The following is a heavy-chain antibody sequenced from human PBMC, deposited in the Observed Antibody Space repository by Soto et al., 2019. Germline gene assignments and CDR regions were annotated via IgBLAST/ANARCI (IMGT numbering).Heavy chain of an antibody. J-gene: IGHJ4*02. D-gene: IGHD2-15*01. CDR2: INSDGSRT. Sequence: GSLRLSCAASGFTFSSYWMHWVRQAPGKGLVWVSRINSDGSRTNYADSVKGRFTISRDNAKNTLYLQMNSLRAEDTAVYYCARDHLRYCSGGSCVGYWGQGTLVTVS. V-gene: IGHV3-74*01. CDR1: GFTFSSYW. CDR3: ARDHLRYCSGGSCVGY.